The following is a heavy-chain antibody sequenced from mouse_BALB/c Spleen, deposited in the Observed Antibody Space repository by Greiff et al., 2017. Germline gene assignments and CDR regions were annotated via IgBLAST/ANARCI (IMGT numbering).Heavy chain of an antibody. CDR2: IYPYNGGT. V-gene: IGHV1S29*02. D-gene: IGHD2-14*01. Sequence: VQLKESGPELVKPGASVKISCKASGYTFTDYNMHWVKQSHGKSLEWIGYIYPYNGGTGYNQKFKSKATLTVDNSSSTAYMELRSLTSEDSAVYYCARGYDVLAMDYWGQGTSVTVSS. J-gene: IGHJ4*01. CDR1: GYTFTDYN. CDR3: ARGYDVLAMDY.